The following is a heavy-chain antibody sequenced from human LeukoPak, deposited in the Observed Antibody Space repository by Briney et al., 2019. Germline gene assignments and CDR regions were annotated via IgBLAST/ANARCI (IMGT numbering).Heavy chain of an antibody. Sequence: GGSLRLSCAASGFVFSRHSMNWVRQAPGKGLEWVSSISTSSNYIYYGDSVKGRFTVSRDNARRSLHLQMNSLRAEDTAMYYCVKGDLYNNIRGLDSWGQGTRVTVPS. J-gene: IGHJ4*02. CDR2: ISTSSNYI. CDR1: GFVFSRHS. V-gene: IGHV3-21*01. CDR3: VKGDLYNNIRGLDS. D-gene: IGHD2/OR15-2a*01.